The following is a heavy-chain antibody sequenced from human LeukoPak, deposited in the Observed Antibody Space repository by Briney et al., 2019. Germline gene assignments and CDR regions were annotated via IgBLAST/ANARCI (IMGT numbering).Heavy chain of an antibody. D-gene: IGHD3-16*01. CDR2: IYTSGST. J-gene: IGHJ5*02. V-gene: IGHV4-61*02. CDR3: ARFRGGWFDP. CDR1: GGSISSGSYY. Sequence: PSQTLSLTCTVSGGSISSGSYYWSWIRQPAGKGLEWIGRIYTSGSTNYNPSLKSRVTISVDTSKNQFSLKLSSVTAADTAVYYCARFRGGWFDPWGQGTLVTVSS.